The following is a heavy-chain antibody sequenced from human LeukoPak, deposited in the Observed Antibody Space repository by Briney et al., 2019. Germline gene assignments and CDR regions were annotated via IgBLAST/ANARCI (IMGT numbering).Heavy chain of an antibody. Sequence: PSETLSLTCTVSGGSISSYYWSWIRQPPGKGLEWIGYIHYSGSTNYNPSLKSRVTVSVDMSKNQFSLKLSSVTAADTAVYYCARGHSSSWLLNWFDPWGQGTLVTVSS. D-gene: IGHD6-13*01. CDR3: ARGHSSSWLLNWFDP. J-gene: IGHJ5*02. V-gene: IGHV4-59*01. CDR1: GGSISSYY. CDR2: IHYSGST.